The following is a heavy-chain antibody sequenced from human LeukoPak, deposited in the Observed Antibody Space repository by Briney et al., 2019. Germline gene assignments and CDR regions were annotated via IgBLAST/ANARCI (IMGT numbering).Heavy chain of an antibody. Sequence: GGSLRLSCAASGFTFSDYYMSWIRQAPGKGLEWVSYISSSGSTIYYADSVKGRFTISRDNAKNSLYLQMNSLRAEDTAVYYCARGNRAAARSYYFDYWGQGTLVTVSS. CDR1: GFTFSDYY. D-gene: IGHD6-13*01. CDR3: ARGNRAAARSYYFDY. CDR2: ISSSGSTI. J-gene: IGHJ4*02. V-gene: IGHV3-11*01.